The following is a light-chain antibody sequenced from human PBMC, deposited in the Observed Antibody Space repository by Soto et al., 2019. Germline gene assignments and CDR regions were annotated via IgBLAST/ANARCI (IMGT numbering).Light chain of an antibody. CDR3: QSFDSRLSGYV. CDR2: DVS. J-gene: IGLJ1*01. Sequence: QSALTQPRSVSGSPGQSVTISCTGTSSDFGGYNYVSWYQHHPGKAPKLMIYDVSERPSGVPDRFSGSKSGNTASLTISGLQAEDEADYYCQSFDSRLSGYVFGTGTKLTVL. V-gene: IGLV2-11*01. CDR1: SSDFGGYNY.